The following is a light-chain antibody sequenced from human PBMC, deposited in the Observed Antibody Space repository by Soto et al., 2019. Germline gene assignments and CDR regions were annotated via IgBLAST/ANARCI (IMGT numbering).Light chain of an antibody. CDR3: SSYTSSNTVV. CDR1: SSDVGGYNY. CDR2: DVS. V-gene: IGLV2-14*01. Sequence: QSALTQPASVSGSPGQSITISCTGTSSDVGGYNYVSWYQLHPGKAPKLMIHDVSNRPSGVSSRFSGSKSGNTASLTISGLQAEDEADYYCSSYTSSNTVVFGGGTKLTVL. J-gene: IGLJ2*01.